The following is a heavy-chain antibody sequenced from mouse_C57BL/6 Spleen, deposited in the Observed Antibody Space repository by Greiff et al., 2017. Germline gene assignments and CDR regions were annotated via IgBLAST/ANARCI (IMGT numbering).Heavy chain of an antibody. CDR2: IYPGDGET. CDR3: ARRDLRDGSGSWFAY. D-gene: IGHD3-2*02. V-gene: IGHV1-80*01. J-gene: IGHJ3*01. Sequence: VQLQQSGAELVKPGASVKISCKASGYAFSSYWMNWVKQRPGKGLEWIGQIYPGDGETNYNGKFKGKATLTADKSSSTAYMQLSSLTSEGSAVYFCARRDLRDGSGSWFAYWGEKTLVTVSA. CDR1: GYAFSSYW.